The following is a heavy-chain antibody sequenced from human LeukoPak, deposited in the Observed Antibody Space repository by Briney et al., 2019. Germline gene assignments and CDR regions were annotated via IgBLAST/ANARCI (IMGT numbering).Heavy chain of an antibody. J-gene: IGHJ4*02. Sequence: TGGSLRLSCAASGFVFSTYAMHWVRQVPGKGPEWVASISFDTTNKFYADSVRGRFTISRDNSKNTLFLQINSLRSDGTAVYYCATDQSGPYRESYYFDSWGQGTLVTVSS. V-gene: IGHV3-30-3*01. CDR3: ATDQSGPYRESYYFDS. CDR2: ISFDTTNK. D-gene: IGHD1-26*01. CDR1: GFVFSTYA.